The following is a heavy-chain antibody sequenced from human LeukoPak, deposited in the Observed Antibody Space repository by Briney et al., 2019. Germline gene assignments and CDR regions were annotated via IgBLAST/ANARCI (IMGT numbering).Heavy chain of an antibody. J-gene: IGHJ6*03. CDR1: GYTFTGYY. CDR2: INPNSGGT. V-gene: IGHV1-2*02. CDR3: ARVSVVVVAATPYYYYYMDV. D-gene: IGHD2-15*01. Sequence: ASVKVSCKASGYTFTGYYMHWVRQAPGQGLEWMGWINPNSGGTNYAQKFQGRVTMTRDTSISTAYMELSRLRSDDTAVYYCARVSVVVVAATPYYYYYMDVWGKGTTVTISS.